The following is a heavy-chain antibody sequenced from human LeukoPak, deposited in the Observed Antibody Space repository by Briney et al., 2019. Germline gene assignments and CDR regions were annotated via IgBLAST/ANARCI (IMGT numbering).Heavy chain of an antibody. V-gene: IGHV3-9*01. J-gene: IGHJ4*02. CDR2: ISWNSGSI. D-gene: IGHD3-22*01. CDR3: AKGGAYYYDSSGYDGNFDY. CDR1: GFTFDDYA. Sequence: GGSLRLSCAASGFTFDDYAMHWARQAPGKGLEWVSGISWNSGSIGYADSVKGRFTISRDNAKNSLYLQMNSLRAEDTALYYCAKGGAYYYDSSGYDGNFDYWGQGTLVTVSS.